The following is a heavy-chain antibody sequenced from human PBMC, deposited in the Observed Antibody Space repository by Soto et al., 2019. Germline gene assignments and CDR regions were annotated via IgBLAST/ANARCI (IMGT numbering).Heavy chain of an antibody. Sequence: ASVKVSCKASGYTFTGYYMHWVRQAPGQGLEWMGWINPNSGGTNYAQKFQGWVTMTRDTSISTAYMELSRLRSDDTAVYYCARDQGSGQPNFDYWGQGTLVTVSS. J-gene: IGHJ4*02. V-gene: IGHV1-2*04. CDR1: GYTFTGYY. D-gene: IGHD6-19*01. CDR3: ARDQGSGQPNFDY. CDR2: INPNSGGT.